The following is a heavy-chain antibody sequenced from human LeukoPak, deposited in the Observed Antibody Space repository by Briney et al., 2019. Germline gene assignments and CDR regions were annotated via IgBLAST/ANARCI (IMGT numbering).Heavy chain of an antibody. D-gene: IGHD3-10*01. CDR1: GFTFSSYA. V-gene: IGHV3-23*01. J-gene: IGHJ4*02. Sequence: LSGGSLRLSCAASGFTFSSYAMSWVRQAPGKGLDWVSAISGSGGSTYYADSVKGRFTISRDNSKNTLYLQMNSLRAEDTAVYYCGKFSDYYGSGSYYNWGQGTLVTVSS. CDR3: GKFSDYYGSGSYYN. CDR2: ISGSGGST.